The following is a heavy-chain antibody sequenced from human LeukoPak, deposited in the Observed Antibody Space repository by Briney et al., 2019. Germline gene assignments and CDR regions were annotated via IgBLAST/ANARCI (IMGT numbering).Heavy chain of an antibody. CDR3: ARDGTSTDDY. CDR2: ISGNNDNP. Sequence: ASVKVSFKTSGYTFSNFGINWVRQAPGQGLEWMGWISGNNDNPNYGQKFQGRFTVTTDSSTSTAYMELRNLRFDDTAVYYCARDGTSTDDYWGQGTLVTVSS. D-gene: IGHD2-2*01. CDR1: GYTFSNFG. J-gene: IGHJ4*02. V-gene: IGHV1-18*01.